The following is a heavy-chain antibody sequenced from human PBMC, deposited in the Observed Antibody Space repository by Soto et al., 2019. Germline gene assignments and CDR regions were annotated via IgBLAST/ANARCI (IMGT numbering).Heavy chain of an antibody. CDR2: INSGGSLI. J-gene: IGHJ4*02. CDR3: ARETSYGQSATIVGEF. D-gene: IGHD3-10*01. CDR1: GFRFNEYE. V-gene: IGHV3-48*03. Sequence: EVQLVESGGGLVQPGGSLRLSCVGSGFRFNEYEINWVRQAPGKGLEWIAYINSGGSLIYYAASVQGRFTISRDNYKESVYLQMNSLRSDDTALYYCARETSYGQSATIVGEFWGQGTLVTVSS.